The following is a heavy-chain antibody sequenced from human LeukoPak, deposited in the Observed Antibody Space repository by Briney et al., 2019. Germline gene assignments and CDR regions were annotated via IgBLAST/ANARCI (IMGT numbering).Heavy chain of an antibody. CDR3: AKSAGEYYDSSGYYHRPLGY. J-gene: IGHJ4*02. V-gene: IGHV3-74*01. D-gene: IGHD3-22*01. CDR1: GFTFSRDW. CDR2: INTDGSST. Sequence: GGSLRLSCAASGFTFSRDWMYWVRQAPGKGLVWLSRINTDGSSTAYADSVKGRFTISRDNAKNTLFLQMNSLRAEDTAVYYCAKSAGEYYDSSGYYHRPLGYWGQGTLVTVSS.